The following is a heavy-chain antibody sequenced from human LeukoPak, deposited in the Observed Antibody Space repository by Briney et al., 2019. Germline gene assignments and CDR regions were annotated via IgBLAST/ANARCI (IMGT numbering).Heavy chain of an antibody. CDR1: GFTFSNYA. D-gene: IGHD2-21*01. CDR3: ARVSNNYCVDY. Sequence: QPGGRLRLSCAASGFTFSNYAMHWVRQAPGKGLEYVSAISSNGGSTYYANSVKGRFTISRDNSKNTLYLQMGSLRAEDMAVYYCARVSNNYCVDYWGQGTLVTVSP. CDR2: ISSNGGST. J-gene: IGHJ4*02. V-gene: IGHV3-64*01.